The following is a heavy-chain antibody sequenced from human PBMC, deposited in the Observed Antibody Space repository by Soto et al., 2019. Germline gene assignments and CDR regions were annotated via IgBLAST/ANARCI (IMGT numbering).Heavy chain of an antibody. CDR2: VSGSGGST. CDR1: GFTFSNYA. J-gene: IGHJ4*02. Sequence: EVQLLESGGGLVQPGGSLRLSCAASGFTFSNYAMTWVRQAPGKGLEWVSAVSGSGGSTFYADSVKGRFAISRDNSKKTPYLQMNSLRAEDTAVYYCAKFSATSVYDISSAPDYWGQGTLVTVSS. V-gene: IGHV3-23*01. CDR3: AKFSATSVYDISSAPDY. D-gene: IGHD6-6*01.